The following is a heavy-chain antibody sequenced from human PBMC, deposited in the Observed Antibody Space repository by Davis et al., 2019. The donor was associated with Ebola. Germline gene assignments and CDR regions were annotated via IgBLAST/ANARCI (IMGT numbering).Heavy chain of an antibody. CDR3: ARVYCSGGTCYSAYYYGMDV. CDR2: ITHSGST. V-gene: IGHV4-34*01. Sequence: GSLRLSCAVYGGSFSGYYWSWIRQPPGKGLEWIGEITHSGSTNYNPSLKSRVTITVDTSKNQFSLKLTSVTAADTAVYYCARVYCSGGTCYSAYYYGMDVWGQGTTVTVSS. CDR1: GGSFSGYY. J-gene: IGHJ6*02. D-gene: IGHD2-15*01.